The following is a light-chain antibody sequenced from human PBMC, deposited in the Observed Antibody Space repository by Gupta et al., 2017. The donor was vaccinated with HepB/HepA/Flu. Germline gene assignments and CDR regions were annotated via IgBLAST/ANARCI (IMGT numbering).Light chain of an antibody. CDR2: DVS. J-gene: IGLJ2*01. Sequence: QSALTQPASVSGSPGQSITISCTGTSSDVGGYDYVSWYQQHPGEAPKVMIYDVSNRPSGVSDRFSGSKSGNTASLTISGLQAEDEADYYCSSFTSINSVVFGGGTKLTVL. CDR1: SSDVGGYDY. V-gene: IGLV2-14*03. CDR3: SSFTSINSVV.